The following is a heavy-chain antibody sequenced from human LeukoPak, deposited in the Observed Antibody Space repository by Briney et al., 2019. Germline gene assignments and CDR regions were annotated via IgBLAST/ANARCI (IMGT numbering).Heavy chain of an antibody. Sequence: ASVKVSCKASGYTFTSYDINWVRQASGQGLEWVGWMNPNNGDTRYAQKFQGRLSMTKNTSISTVYMELSSLRSEDTAVYYCAREGWDRSNYDAFDIWGQGTGVTVSS. J-gene: IGHJ3*02. V-gene: IGHV1-8*01. CDR3: AREGWDRSNYDAFDI. CDR2: MNPNNGDT. CDR1: GYTFTSYD. D-gene: IGHD1-26*01.